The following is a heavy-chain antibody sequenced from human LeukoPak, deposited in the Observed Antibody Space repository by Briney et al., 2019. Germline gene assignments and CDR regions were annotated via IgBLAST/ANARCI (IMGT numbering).Heavy chain of an antibody. CDR3: AKVTNWNDLEGIDY. J-gene: IGHJ4*02. CDR1: GFTFSSYG. Sequence: GGSLRLSCAAFGFTFSSYGMHWVRQAPGKGLEWVAVISYDGSNKYYADSVKGRFTISRDNSKNTLYLQMNSLRAEDTAVYYCAKVTNWNDLEGIDYWGQGTLVTVSS. V-gene: IGHV3-30*18. D-gene: IGHD4-17*01. CDR2: ISYDGSNK.